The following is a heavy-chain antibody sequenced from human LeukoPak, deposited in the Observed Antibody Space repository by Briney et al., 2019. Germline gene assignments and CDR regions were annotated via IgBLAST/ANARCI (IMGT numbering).Heavy chain of an antibody. J-gene: IGHJ6*03. V-gene: IGHV1-69*05. Sequence: ASVKVSCQASGGTFRSYAISWVRQAPGQGLEGMGGIIPIFGTANYAQKFQGRVTITTDESTSTAYMELSSLRSEDTAVYYCARSNYYYDSTVAYYYYYYMDVWGKGTTVTVSS. CDR1: GGTFRSYA. D-gene: IGHD3-22*01. CDR2: IIPIFGTA. CDR3: ARSNYYYDSTVAYYYYYYMDV.